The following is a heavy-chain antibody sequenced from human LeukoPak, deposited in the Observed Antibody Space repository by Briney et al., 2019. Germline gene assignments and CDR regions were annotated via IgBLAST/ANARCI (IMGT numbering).Heavy chain of an antibody. V-gene: IGHV4-34*01. D-gene: IGHD2-15*01. CDR3: AREGGNCSGDTCYSENWFDP. CDR2: INHSGTT. J-gene: IGHJ5*02. CDR1: GGSFSGYY. Sequence: SETLSLTCVVYGGSFSGYYWNWIRQPPGKGLEWIGEINHSGTTNYNPSLKSRVTISVDTSKNQFSLNLNSVTAADTAVYYCAREGGNCSGDTCYSENWFDPWGQGTQVTVSS.